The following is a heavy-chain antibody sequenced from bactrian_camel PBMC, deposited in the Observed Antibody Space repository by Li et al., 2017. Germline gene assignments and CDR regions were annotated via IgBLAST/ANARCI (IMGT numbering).Heavy chain of an antibody. D-gene: IGHD1*01. CDR1: GVSFRLRC. CDR2: LSGAYATRGGV. J-gene: IGHJ4*01. Sequence: QVQLVESGGGSVQPGGSLRLSCAASGVSFRLRCGAWFRQAPGKEREPVASLSGAYATRGGVNYSESVKARFTISVDNAKSTLYLQMNNLKPEDSGMYYCAAGVISSCVGGDVQYWGQGTQVTVS. V-gene: IGHV3-2*01. CDR3: AAGVISSCVGGDVQY.